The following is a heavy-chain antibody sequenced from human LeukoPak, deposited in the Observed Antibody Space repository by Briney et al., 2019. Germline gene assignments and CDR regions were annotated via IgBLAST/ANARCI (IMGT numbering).Heavy chain of an antibody. CDR2: IKSSGDGGTT. Sequence: GGSLRLSCEASGFSFSDAWMSWVRQAPGKGLEWVGRIKSSGDGGTTDYTAPVKGRFTISRDDSRNTVFLQMNTLKTEDTAVYYCTTDGRYWGQGTLVTVSS. D-gene: IGHD2-15*01. CDR1: GFSFSDAW. V-gene: IGHV3-15*01. J-gene: IGHJ4*02. CDR3: TTDGRY.